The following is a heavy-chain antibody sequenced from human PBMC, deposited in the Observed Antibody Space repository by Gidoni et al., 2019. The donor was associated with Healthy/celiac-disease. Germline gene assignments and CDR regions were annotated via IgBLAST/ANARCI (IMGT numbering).Heavy chain of an antibody. D-gene: IGHD3-10*01. CDR2: LSSGGST. Sequence: EVQLVETGGGLLQPGGSLRLSCAASGFTVSSHYMSWVRQAPGKGLEWVSVLSSGGSTYYADSVKGRFTISRDKSKNTLYLQMNSLRAEDTAVYYCARDFNGGYYGSGSYYKGYYYGMDVWGQGTTVTVSS. J-gene: IGHJ6*02. V-gene: IGHV3-53*02. CDR1: GFTVSSHY. CDR3: ARDFNGGYYGSGSYYKGYYYGMDV.